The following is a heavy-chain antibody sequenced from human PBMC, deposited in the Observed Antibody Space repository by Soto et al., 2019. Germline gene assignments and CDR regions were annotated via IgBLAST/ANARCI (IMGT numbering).Heavy chain of an antibody. CDR2: IFYSGTT. Sequence: PSETLSLTCTVSGASISSSGYYWGWTRQPPGKGLEWIGSIFYSGTTYYNPSLKSRVTLSVDTSRNQFSLKLSSVTAADTAVYYCARGAGSPTYYYNMDVWGQGTTVTVSS. V-gene: IGHV4-39*01. J-gene: IGHJ6*02. CDR3: ARGAGSPTYYYNMDV. CDR1: GASISSSGYY. D-gene: IGHD2-15*01.